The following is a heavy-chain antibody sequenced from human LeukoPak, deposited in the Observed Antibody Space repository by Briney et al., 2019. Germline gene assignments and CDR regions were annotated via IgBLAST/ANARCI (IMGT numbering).Heavy chain of an antibody. V-gene: IGHV6-1*01. CDR1: GDSVSSNSAA. CDR3: ARGRAISSWSFYYYYYMDV. J-gene: IGHJ6*03. Sequence: SQTLSLTCAISGDSVSSNSAAWNWIRQSPSRGLEWLGRTYYRSKWYNDYAVSVKSRITINPDTSKNQFSLQLNSVTPEDTAVYYCARGRAISSWSFYYYYYMDVWGKGTTVTVSS. D-gene: IGHD6-6*01. CDR2: TYYRSKWYN.